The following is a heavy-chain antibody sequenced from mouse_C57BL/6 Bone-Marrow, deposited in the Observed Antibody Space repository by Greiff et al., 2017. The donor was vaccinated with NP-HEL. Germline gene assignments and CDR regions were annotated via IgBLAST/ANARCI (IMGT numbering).Heavy chain of an antibody. D-gene: IGHD1-1*01. Sequence: VQLQQSGAELVMPGASVKLSCKASGYTFTSYWMHWVKQRPGQGLEWIGEIDPSDSYTNYNQKFKGKSTLTVDKSSSTAYMQLSSLTSEDSAVYYCAKGYYGSSFYWYFDVWGTGTTVTVSS. J-gene: IGHJ1*03. V-gene: IGHV1-69*01. CDR3: AKGYYGSSFYWYFDV. CDR2: IDPSDSYT. CDR1: GYTFTSYW.